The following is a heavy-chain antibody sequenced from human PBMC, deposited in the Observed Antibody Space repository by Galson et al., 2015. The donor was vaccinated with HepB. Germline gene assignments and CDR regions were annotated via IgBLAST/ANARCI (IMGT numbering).Heavy chain of an antibody. V-gene: IGHV5-51*01. Sequence: QSGAEVKKPGESLKISCKGSGYSFTSYGIGWVRQMPGKGLEWMGIIYPGDSDTRYSPSFQGQVTISADKSISTAYLQWSSLKASDTAMYYCARHHCSSTSCYVDYFDYWGQGTLVTVSS. CDR2: IYPGDSDT. CDR1: GYSFTSYG. CDR3: ARHHCSSTSCYVDYFDY. J-gene: IGHJ4*02. D-gene: IGHD2-2*01.